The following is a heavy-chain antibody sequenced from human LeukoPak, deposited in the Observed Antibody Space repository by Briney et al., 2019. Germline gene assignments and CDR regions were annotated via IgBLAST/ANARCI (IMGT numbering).Heavy chain of an antibody. Sequence: GRSLRLSCAASGFIFSDYAMHWVRQAPGKGLEWVGFISSDGNNRYYADSVKGRFTISRDNSKNTLYLQMNSLGDEDTAVYYCDPYDSSSPFWGQGTLVTVPS. CDR3: DPYDSSSPF. CDR1: GFIFSDYA. CDR2: ISSDGNNR. D-gene: IGHD6-6*01. V-gene: IGHV3-30-3*01. J-gene: IGHJ4*02.